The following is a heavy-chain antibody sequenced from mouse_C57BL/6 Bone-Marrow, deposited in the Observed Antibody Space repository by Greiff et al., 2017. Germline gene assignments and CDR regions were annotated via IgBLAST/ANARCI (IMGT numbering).Heavy chain of an antibody. CDR1: GFTFSDYG. CDR3: ARVIYYDYEDAMDY. CDR2: ISNLAYSI. J-gene: IGHJ4*01. D-gene: IGHD2-4*01. Sequence: EVQLVESGGGLVQPGGSLKLSCAASGFTFSDYGMAWVRQAPRKGPEWVAFISNLAYSIYYADTVTGRFTISRENAKNTLYLEMSSLRSEDTAMYYCARVIYYDYEDAMDYWGQGTSVTVSS. V-gene: IGHV5-15*01.